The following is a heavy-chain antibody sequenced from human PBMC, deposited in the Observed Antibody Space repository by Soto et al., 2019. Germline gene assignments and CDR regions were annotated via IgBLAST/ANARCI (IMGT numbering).Heavy chain of an antibody. CDR3: AGTGHSMGAVSRDAFDI. Sequence: QVQLVQSGAEVKKPGASVKVSCKASGYTFTGYYMHWVRQAPGQGLEWMGWINPNSGGTNYAQKFQGWVTMTRDTSISTAYRELSRLRSDDTAVYYCAGTGHSMGAVSRDAFDIWGQGTMVTVSS. D-gene: IGHD3-16*01. J-gene: IGHJ3*02. CDR2: INPNSGGT. CDR1: GYTFTGYY. V-gene: IGHV1-2*04.